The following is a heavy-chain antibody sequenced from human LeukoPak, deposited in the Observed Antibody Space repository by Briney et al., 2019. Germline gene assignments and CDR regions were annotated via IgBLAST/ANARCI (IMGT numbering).Heavy chain of an antibody. D-gene: IGHD3-22*01. CDR2: ISSSSYI. CDR3: ARDRSGMIVVVHFDY. J-gene: IGHJ4*02. Sequence: PGGSLRLSCAASGFTFSSYSMNWVRQAPGKGLEWVSSISSSSYIYYADSVKGRFTISRDNAKNSLYLQMNSLRAEDTAVYYCARDRSGMIVVVHFDYWGQGTLVTVSS. V-gene: IGHV3-21*01. CDR1: GFTFSSYS.